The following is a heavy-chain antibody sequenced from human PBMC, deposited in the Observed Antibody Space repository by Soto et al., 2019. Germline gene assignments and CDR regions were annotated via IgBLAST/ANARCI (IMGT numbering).Heavy chain of an antibody. CDR2: INPNNGDT. D-gene: IGHD6-6*01. V-gene: IGHV1-2*02. J-gene: IGHJ4*02. Sequence: ASVKVSCKASGYTFTGYDMHWVRQAPGQGLECMGWINPNNGDTNYAQKFQGRVTMTRDTSISTAYLEVSRLRSDDTAVYYCARSVSFITPRPDYWGQGTLVTVSS. CDR1: GYTFTGYD. CDR3: ARSVSFITPRPDY.